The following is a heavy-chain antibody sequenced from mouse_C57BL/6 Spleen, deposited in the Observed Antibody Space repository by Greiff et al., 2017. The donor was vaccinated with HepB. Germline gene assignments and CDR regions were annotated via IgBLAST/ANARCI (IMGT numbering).Heavy chain of an antibody. V-gene: IGHV5-6*01. CDR1: GFTFSSYG. D-gene: IGHD3-3*01. CDR3: ARQDTGFDY. CDR2: ISSGGSYT. J-gene: IGHJ2*01. Sequence: EVQVVESGGDLVKPGGSLKLSCAASGFTFSSYGMSWVRQTPDKRLEWVATISSGGSYTYYPDSVKGRFTISRYNAKNTLYLQMSSLKAEDAAMYYCARQDTGFDYWGQGTTLTVSS.